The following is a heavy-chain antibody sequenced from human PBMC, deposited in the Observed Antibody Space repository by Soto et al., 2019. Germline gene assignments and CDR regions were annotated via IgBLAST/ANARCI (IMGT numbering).Heavy chain of an antibody. D-gene: IGHD3-10*01. CDR2: ISNGGLNT. J-gene: IGHJ4*02. CDR3: AKGSASGPRYFLDF. CDR1: GLSFSRYA. V-gene: IGHV3-23*01. Sequence: QPGGPLNLSCAAPGLSFSRYAMTWIRQPPETGLEWVASISNGGLNTYSADSVKGRFTMSRDNSKSTLYLQMNSLRVEDTAVYFCAKGSASGPRYFLDFWGQGTLVTVSS.